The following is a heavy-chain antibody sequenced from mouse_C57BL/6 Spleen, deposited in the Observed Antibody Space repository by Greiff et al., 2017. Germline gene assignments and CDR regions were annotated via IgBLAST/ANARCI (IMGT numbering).Heavy chain of an antibody. CDR3: ARGLGRGYYFDY. D-gene: IGHD4-1*01. J-gene: IGHJ2*01. CDR1: GYTFTDYN. V-gene: IGHV1-22*01. CDR2: INPNNGGT. Sequence: VQLQQSGPELVKPGASVKMSCKASGYTFTDYNMHWVKQSHGKSLEWIGYINPNNGGTSYNQKFKGKATLTVNKSSSTAYMELRSLTSEDSAVYYCARGLGRGYYFDYWGQGTTLTVSS.